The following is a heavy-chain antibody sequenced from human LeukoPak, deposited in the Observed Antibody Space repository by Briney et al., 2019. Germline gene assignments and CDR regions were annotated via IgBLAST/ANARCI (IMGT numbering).Heavy chain of an antibody. D-gene: IGHD2-8*02. J-gene: IGHJ3*01. CDR2: IYSSGTT. Sequence: SETLSLTCAVTGGSISGLHWRLVRQPPGKGLEWVGFIYSSGTTYYNPSLKSRLTIAIDTSSNQFSLRVRSVTAADSSVYYRARHLMRNHPGGSSNTHAFDVWGHGTRVTVSS. V-gene: IGHV4-59*08. CDR3: ARHLMRNHPGGSSNTHAFDV. CDR1: GGSISGLH.